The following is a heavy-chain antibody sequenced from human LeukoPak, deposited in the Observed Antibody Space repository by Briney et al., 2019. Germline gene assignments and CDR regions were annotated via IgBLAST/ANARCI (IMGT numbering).Heavy chain of an antibody. CDR3: ARGRRDTAMIIYYYYYYMDV. CDR1: SGSISTSNYY. J-gene: IGHJ6*03. Sequence: PSETLSLTCTVSSGSISTSNYYWGWVRQPPGKALEWIGNIFYSGSTYYSPSLKSRVTISVDTSKNQFSLKLSSVTAADTAVYYCARGRRDTAMIIYYYYYYMDVWGKGTTVTISS. D-gene: IGHD5-18*01. CDR2: IFYSGST. V-gene: IGHV4-39*07.